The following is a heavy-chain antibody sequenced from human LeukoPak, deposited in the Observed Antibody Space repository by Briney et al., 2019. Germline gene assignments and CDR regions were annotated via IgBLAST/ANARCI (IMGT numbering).Heavy chain of an antibody. J-gene: IGHJ4*02. Sequence: GSLRLSCAASGFTFSSYGMHWVRQAPGKGLEWVAFIRYDGSNKYYADSVRGRFTISRDNSKNTLYLQMNSLRVEDTAVYYCARDTGSQDSSSWYGAVDYWGQGTLVTVSS. CDR3: ARDTGSQDSSSWYGAVDY. V-gene: IGHV3-30*02. CDR1: GFTFSSYG. CDR2: IRYDGSNK. D-gene: IGHD6-13*01.